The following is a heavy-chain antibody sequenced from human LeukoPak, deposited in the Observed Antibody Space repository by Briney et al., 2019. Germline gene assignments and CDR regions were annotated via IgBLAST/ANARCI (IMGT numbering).Heavy chain of an antibody. CDR1: GYSISSGYY. D-gene: IGHD6-13*01. J-gene: IGHJ4*02. CDR3: ARINSSSWSYY. CDR2: IYHSGST. V-gene: IGHV4-38-2*02. Sequence: PSETLSLTCTVSGYSISSGYYWGWIRQPPGKGLEWIGSIYHSGSTYYNPSLKSRVTISVDTSKNQFSLKLSSVTAADTAVYYCARINSSSWSYYWGQGTLVTVSS.